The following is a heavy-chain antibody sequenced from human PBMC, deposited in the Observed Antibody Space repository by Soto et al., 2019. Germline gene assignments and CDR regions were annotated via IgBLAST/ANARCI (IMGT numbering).Heavy chain of an antibody. CDR1: GFTFSSYG. D-gene: IGHD3-10*01. CDR2: ISYDGSNK. Sequence: GESLRLSWAASGFTFSSYGTHWDRQAPNKGLGWVAVISYDGSNKYYADSVKGRLTISRDNSKNTRYLQMNSPRADDTAVYYCAKLPGGAYFDYWGQGPLVTVSS. CDR3: AKLPGGAYFDY. V-gene: IGHV3-30*18. J-gene: IGHJ4*02.